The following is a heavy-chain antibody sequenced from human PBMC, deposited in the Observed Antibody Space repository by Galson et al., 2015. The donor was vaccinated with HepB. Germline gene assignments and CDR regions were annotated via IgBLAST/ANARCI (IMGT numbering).Heavy chain of an antibody. J-gene: IGHJ4*02. Sequence: SVKVSCKASGGTFSSYAISWVRQAPGQGLEWMGGIIPIFGTANYAQKFQGRVTITADESTSTAYVELSSLRSEDTAVYYCARGVVVVAAYWMDYWGQGTLVTVSS. CDR2: IIPIFGTA. V-gene: IGHV1-69*13. CDR3: ARGVVVVAAYWMDY. D-gene: IGHD2-15*01. CDR1: GGTFSSYA.